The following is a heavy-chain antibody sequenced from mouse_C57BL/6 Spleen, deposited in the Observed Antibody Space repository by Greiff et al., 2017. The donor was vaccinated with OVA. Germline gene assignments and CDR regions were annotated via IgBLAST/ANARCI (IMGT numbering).Heavy chain of an antibody. J-gene: IGHJ2*01. Sequence: DVMLVESGEGLVKPGGSLKLSCAASGFTFSSYAMSWVRQTPEKRLEWVAYISSGGDYIYYADTVKGRFTISRDNARNTLYLQMSSLKSEDTAMYYCTRNYYGSRSYFDYGGQGTTLTVSS. V-gene: IGHV5-9-1*02. CDR3: TRNYYGSRSYFDY. CDR1: GFTFSSYA. D-gene: IGHD1-1*01. CDR2: ISSGGDYI.